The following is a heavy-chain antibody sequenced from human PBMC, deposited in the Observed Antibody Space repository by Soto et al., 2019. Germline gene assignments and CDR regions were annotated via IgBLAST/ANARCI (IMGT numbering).Heavy chain of an antibody. CDR3: ARVWDIVVVPAVRAAPPRHNWFDP. V-gene: IGHV4-34*01. Sequence: SETLSLTCAVYGGSFSGYYWSWIRQPPVKVLEWIGEINHSGSTNYNPSPKSRVTISVDTSKNQFSLKLSSVTAADTAVYYCARVWDIVVVPAVRAAPPRHNWFDPWGQGTLVTVSS. J-gene: IGHJ5*02. D-gene: IGHD2-2*01. CDR1: GGSFSGYY. CDR2: INHSGST.